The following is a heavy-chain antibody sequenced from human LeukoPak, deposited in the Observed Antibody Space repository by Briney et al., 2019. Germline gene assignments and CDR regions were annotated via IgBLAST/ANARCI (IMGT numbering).Heavy chain of an antibody. J-gene: IGHJ5*02. V-gene: IGHV3-74*01. CDR3: ARGGYCSSTSCYAGNTLPVGPSFDP. CDR2: INSDGSST. CDR1: GFTFSSYW. D-gene: IGHD2-2*01. Sequence: GGSLRLSCAASGFTFSSYWMSWVRQAPGKGLVWVSRINSDGSSTSYADSVKGRFTISRDNAKNTLYLQMNSLRAEDTAVYYCARGGYCSSTSCYAGNTLPVGPSFDPWGQGTLVTVSS.